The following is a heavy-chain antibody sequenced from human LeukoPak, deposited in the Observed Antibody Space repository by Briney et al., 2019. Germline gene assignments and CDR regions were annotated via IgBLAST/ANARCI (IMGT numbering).Heavy chain of an antibody. V-gene: IGHV1-3*01. D-gene: IGHD3-22*01. CDR2: INAGNGNT. Sequence: GASVKVSCKASGYTFTSYAMHWVRQAPGQRREWMGWINAGNGNTKYSQKFQGRVTITRDTSASTACMELSSLRSDDTAVYYCAGGIVVYYDSSGYGPNDAFDIWGQGTMVTVSS. CDR1: GYTFTSYA. J-gene: IGHJ3*02. CDR3: AGGIVVYYDSSGYGPNDAFDI.